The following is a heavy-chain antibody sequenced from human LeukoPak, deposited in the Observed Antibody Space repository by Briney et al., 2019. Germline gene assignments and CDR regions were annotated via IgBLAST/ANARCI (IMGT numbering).Heavy chain of an antibody. D-gene: IGHD6-13*01. J-gene: IGHJ2*01. CDR2: IRYDGSKE. CDR1: GFTFSSYG. CDR3: ARVSSSWYQDWYFDL. Sequence: GGSLRLSCAASGFTFSSYGMHWVRQAPGKGLEWVAFIRYDGSKEYYADSVKGRFTISRDNSKNTLYLQMNSLRTEDTAVYYCARVSSSWYQDWYFDLWGRGTLVTVSS. V-gene: IGHV3-30*02.